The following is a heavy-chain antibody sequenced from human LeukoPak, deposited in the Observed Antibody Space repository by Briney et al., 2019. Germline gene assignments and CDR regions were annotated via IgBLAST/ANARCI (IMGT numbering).Heavy chain of an antibody. D-gene: IGHD1-26*01. Sequence: GASVKVSCKASGYTFTGYYMHWVRQAPGQGLEWMGWINPNSGGTNYAQKFQGRVTMTRDTSISTAYMELSRLRSDDTAVYYCARVVGATWGEFDYWGQGTLVTVSS. CDR1: GYTFTGYY. CDR2: INPNSGGT. J-gene: IGHJ4*02. V-gene: IGHV1-2*02. CDR3: ARVVGATWGEFDY.